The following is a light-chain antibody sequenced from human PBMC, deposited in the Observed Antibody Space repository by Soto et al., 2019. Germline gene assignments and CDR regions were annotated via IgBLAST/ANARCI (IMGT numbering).Light chain of an antibody. J-gene: IGKJ2*01. CDR1: QSIINY. V-gene: IGKV1-39*01. CDR3: QQSYSIPRGT. CDR2: AAS. Sequence: DIQLTQSPSSLSASVGDKVTITCRASQSIINYLNWYQQKPGKAPRLLIIAASSLQMGVPSRLSSSASGQDFSDTISSLQPEDYTTYYCQQSYSIPRGTFDQGTKVEMK.